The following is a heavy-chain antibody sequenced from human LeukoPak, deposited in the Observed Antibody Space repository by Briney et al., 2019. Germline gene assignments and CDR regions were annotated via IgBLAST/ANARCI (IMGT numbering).Heavy chain of an antibody. D-gene: IGHD6-19*01. CDR1: GFTFSSYG. CDR3: AKDLPNYKIAVAGPFDY. V-gene: IGHV3-30*18. Sequence: GRSLRLSCAASGFTFSSYGMPWVRQAPGKGLEWVAVISYDGSNKYYADSVKGRFTISRDNPKNTLYLQMNSLRAEDTAVYYCAKDLPNYKIAVAGPFDYWGQGTLVTVSS. CDR2: ISYDGSNK. J-gene: IGHJ4*02.